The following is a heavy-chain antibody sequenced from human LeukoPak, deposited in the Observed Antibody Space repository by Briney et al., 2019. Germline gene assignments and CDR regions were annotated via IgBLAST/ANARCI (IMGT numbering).Heavy chain of an antibody. Sequence: GSLRLSCAASGFTFSSYAMHWVRQAPGKGLEWVAVISYDGSNKYYADSVKGRFTISRDNSKNALYLQMNSLRAEDTAVYYCAREGLRNYGKYNWFDPWGQGTLVTVSS. J-gene: IGHJ5*02. CDR3: AREGLRNYGKYNWFDP. CDR2: ISYDGSNK. V-gene: IGHV3-30*04. CDR1: GFTFSSYA. D-gene: IGHD1-7*01.